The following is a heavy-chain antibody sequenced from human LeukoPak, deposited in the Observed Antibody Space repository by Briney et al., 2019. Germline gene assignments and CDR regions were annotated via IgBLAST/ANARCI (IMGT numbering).Heavy chain of an antibody. CDR2: ISSSSSYV. J-gene: IGHJ5*02. V-gene: IGHV3-21*04. CDR1: GFTFRSYS. D-gene: IGHD4-17*01. Sequence: GGSLRLSCAASGFTFRSYSMNWVRQAPGKGLEWVSSISSSSSYVFYADSVKGRFTISRDESKNTLYLQMNSLRAEDTAIYYCAKALGDYVGFDPWGQGTLVTVSS. CDR3: AKALGDYVGFDP.